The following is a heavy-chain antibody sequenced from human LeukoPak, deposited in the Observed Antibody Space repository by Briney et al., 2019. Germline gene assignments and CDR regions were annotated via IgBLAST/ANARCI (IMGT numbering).Heavy chain of an antibody. CDR1: GFTFSNFW. Sequence: GESLRLSCTASGFTFSNFWMGWVRQAPGKGLEWVANIKQDETEKFYLGSVKGRFTISRDNAKSSLYLQMNSLRAEDTAMYYCARGRYSGTTYYFDYWGLGTLVTVSS. CDR3: ARGRYSGTTYYFDY. CDR2: IKQDETEK. V-gene: IGHV3-7*03. J-gene: IGHJ4*02. D-gene: IGHD5-12*01.